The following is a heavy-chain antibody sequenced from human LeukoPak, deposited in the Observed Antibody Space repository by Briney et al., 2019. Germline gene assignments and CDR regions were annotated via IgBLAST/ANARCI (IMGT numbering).Heavy chain of an antibody. CDR1: GFTFSSYG. J-gene: IGHJ4*02. D-gene: IGHD3-22*01. CDR2: IRSDGSNK. CDR3: AKDPTHYRVWDYYETIGLSY. V-gene: IGHV3-30*02. Sequence: GGSLRLSCAASGFTFSSYGMHWVRLAPGTGLEWVAFIRSDGSNKNYADSVKGRFTISRDNSKNTLYLQMNSLRAEDTAVYYCAKDPTHYRVWDYYETIGLSYWGQGTLVTVSS.